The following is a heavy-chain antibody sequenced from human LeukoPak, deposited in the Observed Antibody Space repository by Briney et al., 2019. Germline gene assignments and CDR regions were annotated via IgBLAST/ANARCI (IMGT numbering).Heavy chain of an antibody. D-gene: IGHD3-10*01. J-gene: IGHJ4*02. V-gene: IGHV4-59*08. CDR3: ARSSDSGTYSGGY. CDR2: IYYGGST. CDR1: GGSISSYY. Sequence: SETLSLTCTVSGGSISSYYWSWIRQPPGKGLEWIGYIYYGGSTYSNPSLKSRVTISADTSKNEFSLKLTSVTAADTAVYYCARSSDSGTYSGGYWGQGILVTVSS.